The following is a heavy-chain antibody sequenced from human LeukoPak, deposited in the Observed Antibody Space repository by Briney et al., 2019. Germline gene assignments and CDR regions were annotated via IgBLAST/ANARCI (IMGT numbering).Heavy chain of an antibody. CDR2: IGASGEST. D-gene: IGHD6-19*01. J-gene: IGHJ4*02. Sequence: GGSLRLSCAASGFTFSVAAMTWVRQAPGKGLEWVSLIGASGESTYYADSVKGRFTISRDNSKNTLSLQMNSLRDDDTAVYYCARSSGWFLDYWGQGTLVTVSS. CDR3: ARSSGWFLDY. CDR1: GFTFSVAA. V-gene: IGHV3-23*01.